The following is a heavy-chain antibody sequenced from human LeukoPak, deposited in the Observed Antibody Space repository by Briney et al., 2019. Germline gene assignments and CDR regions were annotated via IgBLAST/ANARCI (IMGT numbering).Heavy chain of an antibody. CDR2: IYYSGST. CDR1: GFTFSSYN. V-gene: IGHV4-39*07. D-gene: IGHD3-22*01. CDR3: ARDRSTYYYDSSGYYPGAFDI. Sequence: GSLRLSCAASGFTFSSYNMNWVRQAPGKGLEWIGSIYYSGSTYYNPSLKSRVTISVDTSKNQFSLKLSSVTAADTAVYYCARDRSTYYYDSSGYYPGAFDIWGQGTMVTVSS. J-gene: IGHJ3*02.